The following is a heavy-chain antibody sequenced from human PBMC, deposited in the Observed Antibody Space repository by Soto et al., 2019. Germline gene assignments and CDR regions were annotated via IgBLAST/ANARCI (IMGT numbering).Heavy chain of an antibody. CDR3: AGQDTMVRGVIMPYYYYYMDV. Sequence: QVQLVQSGAEVKKPGASVKVSCKASGYTFTSYGISWVRQAPGQGLEWLGWISAYNGNTNYAQKLQGRVTMTTDTSRGTAYMELRSLRSEDTDVYDCAGQDTMVRGVIMPYYYYYMDVWGKGTTVTVSS. CDR1: GYTFTSYG. CDR2: ISAYNGNT. V-gene: IGHV1-18*01. J-gene: IGHJ6*03. D-gene: IGHD3-10*01.